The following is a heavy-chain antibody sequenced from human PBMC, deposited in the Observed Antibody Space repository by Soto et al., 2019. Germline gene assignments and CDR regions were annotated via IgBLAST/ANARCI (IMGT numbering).Heavy chain of an antibody. CDR1: GGSISSYY. Sequence: PSETLSLTCTVSGGSISSYYWSWIRQPPGKGLEWIGYIYYSGSTNYNPSLKSRVTISVDTSKNQFSLKLNSVTPEDTAVYYCTKQKGDSRTYNGMDVWGQGTTVTVSS. J-gene: IGHJ6*02. V-gene: IGHV4-59*08. D-gene: IGHD2-21*02. CDR3: TKQKGDSRTYNGMDV. CDR2: IYYSGST.